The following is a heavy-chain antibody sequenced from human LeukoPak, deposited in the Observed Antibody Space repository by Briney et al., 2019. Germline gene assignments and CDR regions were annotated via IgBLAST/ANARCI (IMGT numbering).Heavy chain of an antibody. J-gene: IGHJ5*02. CDR1: GGSISSYY. Sequence: PSETLSLTCTVSGGSISSYYWSWIRQPPGKGLEWIGYIYYSGSTNYNPSLNSLVTISVDTSKNQFSLKLSSVTAADTAVYYCARHVAYSNYDWFDPWGQGTLVTVSS. V-gene: IGHV4-59*08. D-gene: IGHD4-4*01. CDR3: ARHVAYSNYDWFDP. CDR2: IYYSGST.